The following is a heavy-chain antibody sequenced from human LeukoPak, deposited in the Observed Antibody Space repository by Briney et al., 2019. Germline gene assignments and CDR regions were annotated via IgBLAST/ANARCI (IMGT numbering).Heavy chain of an antibody. CDR3: AKTNGEYVSSGWCDF. J-gene: IGHJ4*02. Sequence: ASVKVSCTASGYTFASYGISWVRQAPGQGLEWMGWISAYNGNTNYAQKLQGRVTMTTDTSTNTAYLDLRSLTSADTAVYYCAKTNGEYVSSGWCDFWGPGTLVTVSS. D-gene: IGHD3-10*01. CDR2: ISAYNGNT. V-gene: IGHV1-18*01. CDR1: GYTFASYG.